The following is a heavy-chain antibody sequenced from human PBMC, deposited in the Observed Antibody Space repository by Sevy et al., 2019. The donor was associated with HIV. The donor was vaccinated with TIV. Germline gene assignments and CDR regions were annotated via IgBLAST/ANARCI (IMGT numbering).Heavy chain of an antibody. D-gene: IGHD6-13*01. CDR3: ARDPGYSSSWYYYYGMDV. CDR2: INTSGST. Sequence: SETLSLTCTVSGGSISSYYWSWIRQPAGKGLEWIGRINTSGSTNYNPPLKSRVTMSVDTSKNQFSLKLSSVTAADTAVYYCARDPGYSSSWYYYYGMDVWGQGTTVTVSS. J-gene: IGHJ6*02. CDR1: GGSISSYY. V-gene: IGHV4-4*07.